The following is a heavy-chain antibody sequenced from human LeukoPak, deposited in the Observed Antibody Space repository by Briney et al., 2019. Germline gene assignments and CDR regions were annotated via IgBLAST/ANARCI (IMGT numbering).Heavy chain of an antibody. CDR3: ARLWFDP. Sequence: GGSLRLSCAASGFTFSGYAMHWVRQAPGKGLEYVSAISSNGGSTYYANSVKGRFTISRDNSKNTLYLQMGSLRAEDMAVYYCARLWFDPWGQGTLVTVSS. CDR1: GFTFSGYA. V-gene: IGHV3-64*01. J-gene: IGHJ5*02. CDR2: ISSNGGST.